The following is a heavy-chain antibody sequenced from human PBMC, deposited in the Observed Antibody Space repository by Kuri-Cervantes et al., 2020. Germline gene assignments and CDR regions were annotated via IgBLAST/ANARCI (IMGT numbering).Heavy chain of an antibody. CDR2: INHSGST. V-gene: IGHV4-34*01. J-gene: IGHJ6*03. D-gene: IGHD3-16*02. Sequence: SETLSLTCAVYGGSFSGYYWSWIRQPPGKGLEWIGEINHSGSTNYNPSLKSRVTISVDTSKNQFSLKLSSVTAADTAVYYCARALAARKSYRSYMDVWGKGTMVTVSS. CDR1: GGSFSGYY. CDR3: ARALAARKSYRSYMDV.